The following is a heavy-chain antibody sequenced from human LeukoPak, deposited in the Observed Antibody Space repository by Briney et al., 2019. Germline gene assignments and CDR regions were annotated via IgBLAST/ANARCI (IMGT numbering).Heavy chain of an antibody. V-gene: IGHV1-2*02. CDR1: GYTFTSYD. CDR3: ARVWRGSYFNAFDI. CDR2: INPNSGGT. J-gene: IGHJ3*02. Sequence: ASVKVSCKASGYTFTSYDINWVRQAPGQGLEWMGWINPNSGGTNYAQKFQGRVTMTRDTSISTAYMELSRLRSDDTAVYYCARVWRGSYFNAFDIWGQGTMVTVSS. D-gene: IGHD1-26*01.